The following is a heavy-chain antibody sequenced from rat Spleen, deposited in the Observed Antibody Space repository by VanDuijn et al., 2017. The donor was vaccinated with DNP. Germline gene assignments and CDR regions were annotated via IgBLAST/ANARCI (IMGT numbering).Heavy chain of an antibody. J-gene: IGHJ2*01. CDR3: ARHPYSSLYYFDY. Sequence: EVQLVESGGALVQPGRSLKLSCVASGFTFNNYWMTWIRQVPGKGLEWIASISTGGGGTYYPDSVKGRFTVSRDNAKSSLYLQMNSLKSEDTATYYCARHPYSSLYYFDYWGQGVMVTVSS. CDR1: GFTFNNYW. V-gene: IGHV5-31*01. D-gene: IGHD1-2*01. CDR2: ISTGGGGT.